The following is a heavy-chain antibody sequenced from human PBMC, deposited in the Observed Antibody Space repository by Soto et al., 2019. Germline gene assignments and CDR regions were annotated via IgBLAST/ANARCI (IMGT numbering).Heavy chain of an antibody. V-gene: IGHV4-31*03. CDR1: GGSISSGGYY. J-gene: IGHJ6*02. Sequence: PSETLSLTCTVSGGSISSGGYYWSWIRQHPGKGLEWIGYIYYSGSTYYNPSLKSRVTISVDTSKNQFSLKLSSVTAADTAVYYCARGRRGYIVVKNGMDVWGQGTTVTVSS. CDR3: ARGRRGYIVVKNGMDV. D-gene: IGHD2-21*01. CDR2: IYYSGST.